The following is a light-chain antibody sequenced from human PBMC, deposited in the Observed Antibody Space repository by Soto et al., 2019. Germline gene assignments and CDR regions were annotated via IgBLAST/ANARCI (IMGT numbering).Light chain of an antibody. CDR1: QNIGRY. CDR2: DAS. Sequence: DIQMTQSPSTLSASVGDRVTITCRASQNIGRYLAWYQKKPGEAPKLLIYDASTLQSGVPSRFSGSVAETEFALYFSCLQPDDIATYSCQHYRGLFSFGPGTTVDIK. J-gene: IGKJ3*01. CDR3: QHYRGLFS. V-gene: IGKV1-5*01.